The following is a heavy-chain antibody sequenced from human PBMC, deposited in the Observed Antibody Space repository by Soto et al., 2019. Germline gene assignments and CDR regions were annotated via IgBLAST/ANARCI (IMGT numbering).Heavy chain of an antibody. V-gene: IGHV4-4*07. J-gene: IGHJ4*02. CDR3: ARINGGSPDF. D-gene: IGHD2-15*01. CDR1: GGSMNAHF. CDR2: IYISGST. Sequence: SETMSLTCTVSGGSMNAHFWSWIRQSAGKGLEWIGHIYISGSTMYNPSLKSRFTMSVDPPKNQLPLKLTSVTAADTAVYYCARINGGSPDFWGQGTLVTVSS.